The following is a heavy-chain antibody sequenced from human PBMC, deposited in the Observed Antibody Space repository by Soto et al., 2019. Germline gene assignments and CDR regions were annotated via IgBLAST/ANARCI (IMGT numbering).Heavy chain of an antibody. CDR3: ARGSPRMGALPTY. J-gene: IGHJ4*02. CDR1: GGIFSSYS. CDR2: INPKSGDT. D-gene: IGHD1-26*01. V-gene: IGHV1-2*02. Sequence: GASVKVSCKASGGIFSSYSISWVRQAPGQGLEWMGWINPKSGDTNYAQKFQGRVSMTRDTSITTAYMEVSRLKSDDTAVYYCARGSPRMGALPTYWGQGTLVTVSS.